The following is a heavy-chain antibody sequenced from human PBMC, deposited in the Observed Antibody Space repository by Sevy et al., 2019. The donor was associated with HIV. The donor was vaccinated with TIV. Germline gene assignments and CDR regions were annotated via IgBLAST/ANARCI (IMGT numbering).Heavy chain of an antibody. CDR1: GFTFSSYG. CDR3: VRAIQLAASY. J-gene: IGHJ4*02. CDR2: IKPDGSKI. D-gene: IGHD2-15*01. V-gene: IGHV3-7*02. Sequence: GGSLRLSCAASGFTFSSYGMHWVRQAPGKGLEWVANIKPDGSKINYADSVKGRFTISRDYAKDSVFLQMTSLRAEDTGVYYCVRAIQLAASYWGQGMLGTVSS.